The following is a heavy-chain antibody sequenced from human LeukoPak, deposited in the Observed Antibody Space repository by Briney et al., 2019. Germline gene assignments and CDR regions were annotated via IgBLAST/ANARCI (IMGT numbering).Heavy chain of an antibody. J-gene: IGHJ4*02. CDR3: ARENWYSDY. V-gene: IGHV1-2*02. Sequence: ASVKVSCKASGYTFTHYRLHWVRQAHGQGLEWMGWVNPDSGATNYQQNFQGRVTMTRDTSISTVYMELSRRRSDDTAVYYCARENWYSDYWGQGTLVTVSS. CDR1: GYTFTHYR. CDR2: VNPDSGAT. D-gene: IGHD1-1*01.